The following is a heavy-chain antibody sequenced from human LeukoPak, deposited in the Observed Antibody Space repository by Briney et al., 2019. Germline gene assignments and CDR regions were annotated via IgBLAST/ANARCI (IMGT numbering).Heavy chain of an antibody. CDR3: ARVRTYYDFWSGYSYNWFVP. Sequence: PSQTLSLTCTVSGGSISSGDYYWSWIRQPPGKGMEWLGYIYYSGSTYYNPSLKSRVTISVDTSKNQFSLKLSSVTAADTAVYYCARVRTYYDFWSGYSYNWFVPWGQGTLVTVSS. CDR1: GGSISSGDYY. D-gene: IGHD3-3*01. V-gene: IGHV4-30-4*01. CDR2: IYYSGST. J-gene: IGHJ5*02.